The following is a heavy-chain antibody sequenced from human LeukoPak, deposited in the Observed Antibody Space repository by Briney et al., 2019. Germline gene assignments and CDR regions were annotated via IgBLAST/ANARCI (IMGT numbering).Heavy chain of an antibody. CDR2: IWGTDDKT. Sequence: GGSLRLSCVASGFTFSNYAMSWVRQAPGKGLELVSGIWGTDDKTVYGDAVKGRFTISRDNSKNTLYLHMNSLRADDTAVSYCAKTQGYYDAWGQGALVTVSS. CDR3: AKTQGYYDA. D-gene: IGHD2-15*01. V-gene: IGHV3-23*01. J-gene: IGHJ5*02. CDR1: GFTFSNYA.